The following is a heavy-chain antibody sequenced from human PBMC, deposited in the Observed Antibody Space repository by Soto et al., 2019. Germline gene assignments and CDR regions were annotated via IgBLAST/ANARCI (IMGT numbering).Heavy chain of an antibody. CDR2: IYSSGST. J-gene: IGHJ5*02. D-gene: IGHD6-13*01. V-gene: IGHV4-59*01. CDR1: GGSLKDYY. CDR3: ARDLEEGAAAGLTYNWFDP. Sequence: SETLSLTCTVSGGSLKDYYWSWIRQPPGKGLEWIGYIYSSGSTDYNPSLKSRVTISVDTSKNQFSLDLTSVTAADTAVYYCARDLEEGAAAGLTYNWFDPWGQGTLVTVSS.